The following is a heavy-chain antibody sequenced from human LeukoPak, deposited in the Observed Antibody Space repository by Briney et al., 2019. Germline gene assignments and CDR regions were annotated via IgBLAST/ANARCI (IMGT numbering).Heavy chain of an antibody. Sequence: PSETLSLTCTVSGCSISSFFWSWIRQPPGKGLEWIGYVHSSGSTHYNPSLKSRLIISVDMSKNQFSLKLRSVSVADTAVYYCARLAPGKYDILTGELKVVFVYWGQGALVTVSS. J-gene: IGHJ4*02. V-gene: IGHV4-59*01. CDR1: GCSISSFF. CDR2: VHSSGST. D-gene: IGHD3-9*01. CDR3: ARLAPGKYDILTGELKVVFVY.